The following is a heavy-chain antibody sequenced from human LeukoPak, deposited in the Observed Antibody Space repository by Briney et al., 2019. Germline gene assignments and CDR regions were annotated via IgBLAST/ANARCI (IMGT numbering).Heavy chain of an antibody. V-gene: IGHV3-23*01. Sequence: PGGSLRLSCGASGFTFTSYAMSWIRQAPGKGLEWVSAISGGGENTYYGDSVKGRFTISRDNSKNTLYLQMNSLRAEDTAVYYCASDLWVTTIYWGQGTLVTVSS. CDR2: ISGGGENT. J-gene: IGHJ4*02. CDR1: GFTFTSYA. CDR3: ASDLWVTTIY. D-gene: IGHD4-17*01.